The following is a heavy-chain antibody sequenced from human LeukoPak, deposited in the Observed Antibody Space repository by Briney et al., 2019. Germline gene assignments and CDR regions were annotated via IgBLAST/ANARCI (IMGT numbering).Heavy chain of an antibody. J-gene: IGHJ6*03. CDR2: VNPRNGGT. V-gene: IGHV1-2*02. Sequence: ASVKVSCKASGYDFTGYYVHWVRQAPGHGFEWMGWVNPRNGGTHYAQNFQGRVTITGVTSITTAYMELGSLTSDDTAVYYCATGLQYGLWGVPYFYYMHAWGKGTTVVVSS. D-gene: IGHD3-10*01. CDR1: GYDFTGYY. CDR3: ATGLQYGLWGVPYFYYMHA.